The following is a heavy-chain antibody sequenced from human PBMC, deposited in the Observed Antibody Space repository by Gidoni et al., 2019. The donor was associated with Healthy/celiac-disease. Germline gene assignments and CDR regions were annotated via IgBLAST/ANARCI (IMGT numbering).Heavy chain of an antibody. CDR1: GGAISSGGYY. J-gene: IGHJ6*02. CDR2: IYYSGST. Sequence: QVQLQESGPGLVKPSQTLSLTCTVTGGAISSGGYYCSWIRQHPGKGLEWIGDIYYSGSTYYNPSLKSRVTISVDTSKNQFSLKLSSVTAADTAVYYCARGVRYYGMDVWGQGTTVTVSS. CDR3: ARGVRYYGMDV. D-gene: IGHD3-16*01. V-gene: IGHV4-31*03.